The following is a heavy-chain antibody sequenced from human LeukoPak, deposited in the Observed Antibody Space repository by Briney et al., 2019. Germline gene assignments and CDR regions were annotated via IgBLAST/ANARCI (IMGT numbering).Heavy chain of an antibody. Sequence: SETLSLTCTVSGASISSSTYYWGCIRQPPGKGLEWSGSIDHRGSPYYNPSLKSRVTIFLDTSKNQFSLKLSSVTAADTAVYYCASGTATDYWGQGTLVTVSS. J-gene: IGHJ4*02. CDR2: IDHRGSP. CDR3: ASGTATDY. CDR1: GASISSSTYY. D-gene: IGHD2-21*02. V-gene: IGHV4-39*01.